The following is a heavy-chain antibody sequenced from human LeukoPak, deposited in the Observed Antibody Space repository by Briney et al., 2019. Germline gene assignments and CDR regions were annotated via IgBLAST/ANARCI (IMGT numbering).Heavy chain of an antibody. V-gene: IGHV3-23*01. J-gene: IGHJ6*02. CDR3: ARAGGEGSSWYFHHYSYYGMAV. Sequence: GGSLRLSCAASGFTFSSYAMSWVRQAPGKGLEWVSAISGSGGSTYYADSVKGRFTISRDTSKTPLYLQMNSLRAEDTAVYYCARAGGEGSSWYFHHYSYYGMAVWGQGTTVTVSS. CDR2: ISGSGGST. D-gene: IGHD6-13*01. CDR1: GFTFSSYA.